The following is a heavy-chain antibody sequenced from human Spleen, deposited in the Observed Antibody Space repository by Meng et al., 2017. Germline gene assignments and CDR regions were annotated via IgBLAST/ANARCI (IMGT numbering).Heavy chain of an antibody. D-gene: IGHD2-2*01. V-gene: IGHV1-2*06. CDR3: ARGSVGGDFDP. CDR1: GYPFTAYY. J-gene: IGHJ5*02. CDR2: IKPQSGDT. Sequence: QGKRVQSGGELKKPGAPVRVSCKSSGYPFTAYYIHWVRQAPGQGLEWMGHIKPQSGDTLYAQKFQGRVSMTRDTSISTAYVELSGLTSDDTAVYYCARGSVGGDFDPWGQGTLVTVSS.